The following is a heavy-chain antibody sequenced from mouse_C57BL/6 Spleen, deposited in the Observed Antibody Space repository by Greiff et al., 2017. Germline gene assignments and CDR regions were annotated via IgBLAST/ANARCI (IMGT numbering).Heavy chain of an antibody. CDR1: GYTFTSYG. CDR3: VRYGDYPHYYAMDY. D-gene: IGHD2-13*01. V-gene: IGHV1-72*01. J-gene: IGHJ4*01. CDR2: IDPNGGVT. Sequence: QVQLQQSGAELVKPGASVKLSCKASGYTFTSYGMHWVQQRPGRGLEWIGRIDPNGGVTKYNEKFKSKVTLTGDKTSSTAYMQLSSLTSEDTAVYDCVRYGDYPHYYAMDYWGQGTSVTVSS.